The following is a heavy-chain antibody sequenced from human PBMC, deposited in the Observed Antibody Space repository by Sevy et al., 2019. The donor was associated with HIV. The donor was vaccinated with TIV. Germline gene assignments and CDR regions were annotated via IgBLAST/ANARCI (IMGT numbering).Heavy chain of an antibody. J-gene: IGHJ5*02. Sequence: ASVKVSCKASGGTFSSYAISWVRQAPGQGLEWMGGIIPIFGPANYAQKFQGRVTITADESTSTAYMELCSLRSEDTAVYYCARGGYCSSTSCLHNWFDPWGQGTLVTVSS. CDR2: IIPIFGPA. CDR1: GGTFSSYA. V-gene: IGHV1-69*13. CDR3: ARGGYCSSTSCLHNWFDP. D-gene: IGHD2-2*01.